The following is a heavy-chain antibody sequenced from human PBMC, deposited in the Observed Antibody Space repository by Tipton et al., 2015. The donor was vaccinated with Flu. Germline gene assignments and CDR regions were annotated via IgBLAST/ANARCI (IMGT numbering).Heavy chain of an antibody. J-gene: IGHJ4*02. D-gene: IGHD5-18*01. CDR2: INQDGSEK. CDR1: GFTFSSYW. CDR3: VRSVGENSF. V-gene: IGHV3-7*01. Sequence: SLRLSCAASGFTFSSYWMIWVRQAPGKGLEWVANINQDGSEKYYVESVKGRFTISRDNAKNSLYLQMNSLRAEDTAVYYCVRSVGENSFWGQGTLVTVSS.